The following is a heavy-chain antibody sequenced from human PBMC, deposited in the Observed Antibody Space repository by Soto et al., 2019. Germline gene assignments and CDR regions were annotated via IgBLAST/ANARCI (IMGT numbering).Heavy chain of an antibody. V-gene: IGHV1-8*01. CDR3: GRAKISQWDLDL. Sequence: QVQLVQSGAEVKKPGASVKVSCKASGYKFTSFDISWVRQAAGQGPEWVGWINPASGNTGYAHEIQGRVIMTRDTATGTAYMELTSLRSEDTAVDYCGRAKISQWDLDLWGRGTLVTV. CDR2: INPASGNT. CDR1: GYKFTSFD. J-gene: IGHJ2*01. D-gene: IGHD3-3*01.